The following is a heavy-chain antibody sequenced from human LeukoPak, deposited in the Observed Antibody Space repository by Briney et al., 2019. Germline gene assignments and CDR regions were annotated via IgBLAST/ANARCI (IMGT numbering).Heavy chain of an antibody. CDR1: GFTFSSYS. CDR2: ISSSSSYI. D-gene: IGHD3-22*01. V-gene: IGHV3-21*04. CDR3: AKDKYYDSSGYTFDY. Sequence: GGSLRLSCAASGFTFSSYSMNWVRQAPGEGLEWVSSISSSSSYIYYADSVKGRFTISRDNAKNSLYLQMNSLRAEDTALYYCAKDKYYDSSGYTFDYWGQGTLVTVSS. J-gene: IGHJ4*02.